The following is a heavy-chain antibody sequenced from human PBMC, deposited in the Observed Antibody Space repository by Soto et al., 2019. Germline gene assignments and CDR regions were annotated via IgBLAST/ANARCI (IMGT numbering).Heavy chain of an antibody. CDR2: ISYDGSNT. Sequence: PGGSLRLSCAASGFTFNSYGIHWVRQAPGKGLEWVALISYDGSNTDYADSVKGRFTISRDNSENTLDLQMNSLRPEDTAVYYCAKGDTAMAYALDVWGQGTMVTVSS. CDR3: AKGDTAMAYALDV. J-gene: IGHJ3*01. D-gene: IGHD5-18*01. CDR1: GFTFNSYG. V-gene: IGHV3-30*18.